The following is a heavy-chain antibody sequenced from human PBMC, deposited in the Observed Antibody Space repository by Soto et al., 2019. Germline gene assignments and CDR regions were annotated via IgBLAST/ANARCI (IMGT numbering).Heavy chain of an antibody. CDR1: GFTFSSHG. CDR3: ARVEIGSYDY. Sequence: GGSLRLSWAASGFTFSSHGMRWVRQAPGKGLEWVANINQDGSDKRCVDSVKGRFTISRDNARNSLYLQMNSLRVEDTAVYYCARVEIGSYDYWGQGALVTVSS. J-gene: IGHJ4*02. D-gene: IGHD1-26*01. CDR2: INQDGSDK. V-gene: IGHV3-7*01.